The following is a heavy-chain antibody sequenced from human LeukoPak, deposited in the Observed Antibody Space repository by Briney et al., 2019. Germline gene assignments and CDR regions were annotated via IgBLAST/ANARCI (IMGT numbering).Heavy chain of an antibody. CDR3: ARARRGSSWYFDY. V-gene: IGHV4-34*01. CDR2: INHSGST. J-gene: IGHJ4*02. CDR1: GGSFSGYY. D-gene: IGHD6-13*01. Sequence: SETLSLTCAVYGGSFSGYYWSWIRQPPGKGLEWIGEINHSGSTNYNPSLKSRVTISVDTSKNQFSLKLSSVTAADTAVYYCARARRGSSWYFDYRGQGTLVTVSS.